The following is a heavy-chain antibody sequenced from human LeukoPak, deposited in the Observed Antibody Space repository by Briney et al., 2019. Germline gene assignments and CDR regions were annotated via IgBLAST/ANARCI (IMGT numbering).Heavy chain of an antibody. Sequence: GTSVKVSCKASGFTFTSSAMQWVRQARGQRLEWIGWIVVGSGNTNYAQKFQERVTITRDMSTSTAYMELSSLRSEDTAVYYCARCRQYSYGFSDYWGQGTLVTVSS. CDR3: ARCRQYSYGFSDY. J-gene: IGHJ4*02. D-gene: IGHD5-18*01. CDR2: IVVGSGNT. CDR1: GFTFTSSA. V-gene: IGHV1-58*02.